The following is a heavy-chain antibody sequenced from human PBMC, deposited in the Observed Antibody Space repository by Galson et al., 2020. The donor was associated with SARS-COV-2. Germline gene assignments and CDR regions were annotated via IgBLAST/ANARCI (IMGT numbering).Heavy chain of an antibody. J-gene: IGHJ6*03. CDR2: IGTAGDT. V-gene: IGHV3-13*01. Sequence: GESLKISCAASGFTFSSYDMHWVRQATGKGLEWVSAIGTAGDTYYPGSVKGRFTISRENAKNSLYLQMNSLRAGDTAVYYCARGVSLQQLVGSNYYYYYYMDVWGKGTTVTVSS. CDR1: GFTFSSYD. CDR3: ARGVSLQQLVGSNYYYYYYMDV. D-gene: IGHD6-13*01.